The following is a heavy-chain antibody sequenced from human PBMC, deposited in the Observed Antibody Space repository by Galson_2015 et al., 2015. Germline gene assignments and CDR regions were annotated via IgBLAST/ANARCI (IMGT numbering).Heavy chain of an antibody. CDR1: GGSLSAVGSFSGHY. J-gene: IGHJ5*02. CDR2: INHSGSI. CDR3: VRSLMRSASGPRRWFDP. D-gene: IGHD2-15*01. Sequence: EPLSLPCAVYGGSLSAVGSFSGHYWGWIRQAPGKGLEWIGEINHSGSINNNPSLKRRVTMSTATSQNQFSLTLSSVTAADPAVYYCVRSLMRSASGPRRWFDPWGQGTLVTVSS. V-gene: IGHV4-34*01.